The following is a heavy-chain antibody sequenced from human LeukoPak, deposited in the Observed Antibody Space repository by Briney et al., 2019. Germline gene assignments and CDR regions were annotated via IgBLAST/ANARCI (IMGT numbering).Heavy chain of an antibody. D-gene: IGHD4-11*01. V-gene: IGHV3-74*03. J-gene: IGHJ4*02. CDR2: INSDGSST. Sequence: GRSLRLSCAASGFTFSSYWIHWVRQAPGKGLVWVSRINSDGSSTTYADSVKGRFTISRDNAKNTVYLQMNSLRAEDTAVYYCARDSGYSSYGDFDYWGQGTLVTVSS. CDR3: ARDSGYSSYGDFDY. CDR1: GFTFSSYW.